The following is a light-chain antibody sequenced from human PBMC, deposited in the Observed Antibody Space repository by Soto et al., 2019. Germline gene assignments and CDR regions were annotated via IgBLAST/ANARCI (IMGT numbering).Light chain of an antibody. CDR3: QSYDSSLSGWV. Sequence: QSVLTQPPSVSGAPGQRVTISCTESSSNIGAGYDVHWYQQLPGTAPILLIYGNSNRPSGVPDRFSGSKSGTSASLAITGLQADDEADYYCQSYDSSLSGWVFGGGTKLTVL. CDR2: GNS. J-gene: IGLJ3*02. CDR1: SSNIGAGYD. V-gene: IGLV1-40*01.